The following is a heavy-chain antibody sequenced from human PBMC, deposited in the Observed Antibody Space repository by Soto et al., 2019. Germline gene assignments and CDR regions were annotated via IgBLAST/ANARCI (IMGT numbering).Heavy chain of an antibody. D-gene: IGHD1-26*01. J-gene: IGHJ1*01. Sequence: GGSLRLSCAASGFTFGSYWMSWVRQAPGKGLEWVSYISNSGNTIYYAGSVKGRFTISRDHAKNSLYLQMNSLRAEDTAVYYCARAFSGSYYRYFQNWGQGTLVTVSS. CDR1: GFTFGSYW. CDR3: ARAFSGSYYRYFQN. CDR2: ISNSGNTI. V-gene: IGHV3-48*03.